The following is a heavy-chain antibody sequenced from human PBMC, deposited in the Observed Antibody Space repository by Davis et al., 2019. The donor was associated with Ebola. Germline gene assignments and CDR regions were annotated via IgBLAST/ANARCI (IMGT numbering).Heavy chain of an antibody. CDR3: ARWGPTGYGEIDY. Sequence: GESLKISCAASGFTFSSYGMHWVRQAPGKGLEWVAVIWYDGSNKYYADSVKGRFTISRDNSKNTLYLQMNSLRAEDTAVYYCARWGPTGYGEIDYWGQGTLVTVSS. J-gene: IGHJ4*02. CDR1: GFTFSSYG. D-gene: IGHD4-17*01. CDR2: IWYDGSNK. V-gene: IGHV3-33*01.